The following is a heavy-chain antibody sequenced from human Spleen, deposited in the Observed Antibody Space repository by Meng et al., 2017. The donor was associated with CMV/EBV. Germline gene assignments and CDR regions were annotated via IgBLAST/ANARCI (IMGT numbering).Heavy chain of an antibody. CDR3: ARSTSGWYSPFDY. V-gene: IGHV3-30*04. Sequence: GGSLRLSCAASGFTFSNYAMHWVRQAPGKGLEWVAVISYDGTNKYYADSVKGRFTISRDNSKNTLYLQMNSLRAEDTAVYYCARSTSGWYSPFDYWGQGTLVTVSS. D-gene: IGHD6-19*01. CDR1: GFTFSNYA. CDR2: ISYDGTNK. J-gene: IGHJ4*02.